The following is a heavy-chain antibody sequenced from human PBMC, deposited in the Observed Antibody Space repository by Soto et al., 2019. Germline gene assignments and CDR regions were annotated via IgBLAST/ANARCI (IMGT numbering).Heavy chain of an antibody. CDR1: GGSFSGYY. J-gene: IGHJ4*02. V-gene: IGHV4-34*01. CDR2: INHSGST. CDR3: ARNDVLLWFGELYYFDY. Sequence: SETLSLTCAVYGGSFSGYYWSWIRQPPGKGLEWIGEINHSGSTNYNPSLKSRVTISVDTSKNQFSLKLSSVTAADTAVYYCARNDVLLWFGELYYFDYWGQGTLVTVSS. D-gene: IGHD3-10*01.